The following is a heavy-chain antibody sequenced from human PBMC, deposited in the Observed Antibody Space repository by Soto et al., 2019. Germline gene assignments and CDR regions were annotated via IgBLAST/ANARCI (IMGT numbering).Heavy chain of an antibody. CDR3: ARGSGTYYYYGMDV. D-gene: IGHD1-26*01. CDR1: GGSISSYY. Sequence: PSETLSLTCTVSGGSISSYYWSWIRQPPGKGLEWIGYIYYSGSTNYNPSLKSRVTISVDTSKSQFSLKLSSVTAADTAVYYCARGSGTYYYYGMDVWGQGTTVTVSS. V-gene: IGHV4-59*01. J-gene: IGHJ6*02. CDR2: IYYSGST.